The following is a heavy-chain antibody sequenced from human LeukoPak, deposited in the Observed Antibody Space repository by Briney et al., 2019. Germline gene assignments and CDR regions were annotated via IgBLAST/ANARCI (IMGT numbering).Heavy chain of an antibody. CDR2: ISSSSSTI. Sequence: GGSLRLSCAASGFTFSSYSMNWVRQAPGKGLEWVSYISSSSSTICYADSVKGRFTISRDNAKNSLYLQMNSLRAEDTAVYYCARDAPIAAAGYYYYYYGMDVWGQGTTVTVSS. D-gene: IGHD6-13*01. CDR1: GFTFSSYS. CDR3: ARDAPIAAAGYYYYYYGMDV. V-gene: IGHV3-48*01. J-gene: IGHJ6*02.